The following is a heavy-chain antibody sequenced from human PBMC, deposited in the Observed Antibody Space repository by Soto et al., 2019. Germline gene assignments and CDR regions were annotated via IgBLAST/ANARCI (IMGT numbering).Heavy chain of an antibody. CDR2: INYSGST. V-gene: IGHV4-59*01. CDR3: ASLYCSSTSCYSGGMDV. Sequence: SETLSLTCTVSGGSISSYYWSWIRQPPGKGLEWIGYINYSGSTNYNPSLKSRVTMSVDTSKNQFSLKLSSVTAADTAVYYCASLYCSSTSCYSGGMDVWGQGTTVTVSS. D-gene: IGHD2-2*01. CDR1: GGSISSYY. J-gene: IGHJ6*02.